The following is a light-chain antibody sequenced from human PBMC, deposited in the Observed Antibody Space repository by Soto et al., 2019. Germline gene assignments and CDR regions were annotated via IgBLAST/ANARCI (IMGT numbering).Light chain of an antibody. CDR2: GVT. V-gene: IGLV2-14*01. CDR3: CSYTRAYTVV. Sequence: QSALTQPASVSGSPGQSISISCTGSSSDVGGHNFVSWYQHHPGKAPKVLIYGVTNRPSGVSNRFSGSKSGNTASLTISGLQAEDEADYYCCSYTRAYTVVFGGGTKLTVL. CDR1: SSDVGGHNF. J-gene: IGLJ3*02.